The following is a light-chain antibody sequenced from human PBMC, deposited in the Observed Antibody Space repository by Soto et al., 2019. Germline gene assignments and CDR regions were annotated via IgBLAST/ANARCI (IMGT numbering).Light chain of an antibody. Sequence: EILMTHSRATLRGAAESVDLVSRSASQNIGTNLVWYQQKPGQAPRLLLYGASTRATGVPARFSGSGSGTAFNVTVSRLQSADFAVYYCQKYYNWPLWKFGLGTKVDIK. CDR1: QNIGTN. V-gene: IGKV3-15*01. J-gene: IGKJ1*01. CDR3: QKYYNWPLWK. CDR2: GAS.